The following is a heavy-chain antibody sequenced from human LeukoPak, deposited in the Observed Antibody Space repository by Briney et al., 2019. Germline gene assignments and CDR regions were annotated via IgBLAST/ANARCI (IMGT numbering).Heavy chain of an antibody. V-gene: IGHV4-34*01. CDR1: GGSFSGYY. CDR3: ARAKGFPLKYSSSSRVLGHDY. Sequence: SETLSLTCAVYGGSFSGYYWSWIRQPPGKGLEWIGEISHSGSTNYNPSLKSRVTISVDTSKNQFSLKLSSVTAADTAVYYCARAKGFPLKYSSSSRVLGHDYWGQGTLVTVSS. D-gene: IGHD6-6*01. CDR2: ISHSGST. J-gene: IGHJ4*02.